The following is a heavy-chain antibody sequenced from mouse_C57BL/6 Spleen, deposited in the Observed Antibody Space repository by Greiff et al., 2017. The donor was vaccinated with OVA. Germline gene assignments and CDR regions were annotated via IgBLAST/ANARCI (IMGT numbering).Heavy chain of an antibody. Sequence: QVQLKQPGAELVMPGASVKLSCKASGYTFTSYWMHWVKQRPGQGLEWIGEIDPSDSYTNYNQKFKGKSTLTVDKSSSTAYMQLSSLTSEDSAVYYCARSPYYYGSSGYFDYWGQGTTLTVSS. CDR3: ARSPYYYGSSGYFDY. V-gene: IGHV1-69*01. CDR1: GYTFTSYW. J-gene: IGHJ2*01. D-gene: IGHD1-1*01. CDR2: IDPSDSYT.